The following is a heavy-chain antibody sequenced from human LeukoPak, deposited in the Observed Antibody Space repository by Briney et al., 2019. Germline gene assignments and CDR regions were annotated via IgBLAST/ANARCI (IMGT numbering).Heavy chain of an antibody. Sequence: SVKVSCKASGGTFSSYAISWVRQAPGQGLEWMGGIIPIFGTANYAQKFQGRVTITADESTSTAYMDLSSLRSEDTAVYYCARDPSSSGWPHYFDYWGQGTLVTVSS. D-gene: IGHD6-19*01. V-gene: IGHV1-69*13. CDR2: IIPIFGTA. CDR3: ARDPSSSGWPHYFDY. J-gene: IGHJ4*02. CDR1: GGTFSSYA.